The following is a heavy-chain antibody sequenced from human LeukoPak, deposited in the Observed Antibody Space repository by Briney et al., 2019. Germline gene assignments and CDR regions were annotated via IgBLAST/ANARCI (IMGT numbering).Heavy chain of an antibody. CDR2: ISGSGGST. J-gene: IGHJ4*02. V-gene: IGHV3-23*01. D-gene: IGHD6-13*01. CDR1: GFTFSSYA. Sequence: GGSLRLSCAASGFTFSSYAMSWVRQAPGKGLEWVSAISGSGGSTYYADSVKGRFTISRDNSKNTLYLQMNSLRAEDTAVYYCARVGAAGGEFDYWGQGTLVTVSS. CDR3: ARVGAAGGEFDY.